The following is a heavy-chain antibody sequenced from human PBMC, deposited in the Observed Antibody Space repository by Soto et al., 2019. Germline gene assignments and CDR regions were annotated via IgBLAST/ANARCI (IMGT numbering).Heavy chain of an antibody. CDR3: AKRPDYGDYLGGLYYFDY. CDR1: GFTFSSYA. CDR2: ISGSGGST. D-gene: IGHD4-17*01. V-gene: IGHV3-23*01. Sequence: GGSLRLSCAASGFTFSSYAMSWVRQAPGKGLEWVSAISGSGGSTYYADSVKGRFTISRDNSKNTLYLQMNSLRAEDTAVYYCAKRPDYGDYLGGLYYFDYWGQGTLVTVSS. J-gene: IGHJ4*02.